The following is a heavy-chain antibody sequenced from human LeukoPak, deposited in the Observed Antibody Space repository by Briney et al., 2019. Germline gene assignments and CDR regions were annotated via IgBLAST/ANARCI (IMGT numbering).Heavy chain of an antibody. CDR3: ARSGSSGRPFDY. D-gene: IGHD6-19*01. CDR1: GFTFSSYW. CDR2: INSDGSST. J-gene: IGHJ4*02. V-gene: IGHV3-74*01. Sequence: GGPLRLSCAASGFTFSSYWMHWVRQAPGKGLVWVSRINSDGSSTSYADSVKGRFTISRDNAKNTLYLQMNSLRAEDTAVYYCARSGSSGRPFDYWGQGTLVTVSS.